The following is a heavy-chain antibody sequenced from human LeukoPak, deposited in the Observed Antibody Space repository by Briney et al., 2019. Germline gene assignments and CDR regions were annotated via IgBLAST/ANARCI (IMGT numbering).Heavy chain of an antibody. CDR2: IYYSGGT. D-gene: IGHD3-22*01. CDR3: ARHGDSSENAFDI. CDR1: GGSISGNY. J-gene: IGHJ3*02. Sequence: PSETLSLTCTVSGGSISGNYWSWVRQPPGKGLEWIGNIYYSGGTKYNPSLKSRVTISVDTSKNQFSLKLSSVTAADTAVYYCARHGDSSENAFDIWGQGTMVTVSS. V-gene: IGHV4-59*08.